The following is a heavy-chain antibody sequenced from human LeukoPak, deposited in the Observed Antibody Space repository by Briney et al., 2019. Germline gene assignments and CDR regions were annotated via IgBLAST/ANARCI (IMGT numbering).Heavy chain of an antibody. V-gene: IGHV1-18*01. CDR3: ARAPYYYGSGSYEFDY. CDR1: GYTFTSYG. D-gene: IGHD3-10*01. J-gene: IGHJ4*02. CDR2: ISAYNGNT. Sequence: ASVKVSCKASGYTFTSYGISWVRQAPGQGLEWMGWISAYNGNTNYAQKLQGRVTMTTDTSTSTAYMELRSLRSDDTAVYYCARAPYYYGSGSYEFDYWGQGTLVTVSS.